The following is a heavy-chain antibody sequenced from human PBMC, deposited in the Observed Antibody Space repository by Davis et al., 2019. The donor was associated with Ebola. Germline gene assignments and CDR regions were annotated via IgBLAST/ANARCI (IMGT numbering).Heavy chain of an antibody. CDR3: ARDSFCTYGVCNDRDYDY. J-gene: IGHJ4*02. V-gene: IGHV1-18*04. D-gene: IGHD2-8*01. CDR1: GYPFTSSG. CDR2: ISPHNGNT. Sequence: ASVKVSCKASGYPFTSSGVTWVRQAPGQGLDWVGWISPHNGNTNYAQKFQGRVTVTTDTSTSTAYMELRSLRSDDTAMYYCARDSFCTYGVCNDRDYDYWGQGTLVTVSS.